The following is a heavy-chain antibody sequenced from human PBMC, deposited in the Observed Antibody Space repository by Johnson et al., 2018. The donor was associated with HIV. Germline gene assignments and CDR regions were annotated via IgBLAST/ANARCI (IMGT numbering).Heavy chain of an antibody. CDR3: ATVWRNEGRHSFDV. D-gene: IGHD1-1*01. CDR2: ISHDGYNE. V-gene: IGHV3-30*03. J-gene: IGHJ3*01. CDR1: GFSFGTYA. Sequence: QVQLVESGGGVVQPGRSLRLSCAASGFSFGTYAMHWVRQAPGKGLEWVAVISHDGYNEDYGDSVQGRFTISRDNSKNSLYLQLNSLRPDDTAVFYCATVWRNEGRHSFDVWGLGTMVTVSS.